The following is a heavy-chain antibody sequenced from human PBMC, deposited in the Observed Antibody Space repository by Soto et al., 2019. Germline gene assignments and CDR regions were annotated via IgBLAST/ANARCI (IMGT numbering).Heavy chain of an antibody. V-gene: IGHV3-23*01. CDR2: ISGSGGST. CDR1: GFTFSSYA. D-gene: IGHD3-10*01. CDR3: AKAPVRGVSYYFHY. J-gene: IGHJ4*02. Sequence: EVQLLESGGGLVQPGGSLRLSCAASGFTFSSYAMSWVRQAPGKGLVWVSAISGSGGSTYYADSVKGRFTISRDKTKNTLYLQMTSLRAEDTAVYYCAKAPVRGVSYYFHYWGQGTLVTVCS.